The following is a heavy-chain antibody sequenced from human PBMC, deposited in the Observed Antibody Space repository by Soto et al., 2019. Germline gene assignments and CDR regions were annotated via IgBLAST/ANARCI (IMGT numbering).Heavy chain of an antibody. J-gene: IGHJ3*02. D-gene: IGHD5-18*01. V-gene: IGHV4-30-4*01. Sequence: SETLSLTCTVSGGSISSGDYYWSWIRQPPGKGLEWIGYIYYSGSTYYNPSLKSRVTISVDTSKNQFSLKLSSVTAADTAVYYCARDLGTAFAFDIWGQGTMVTVSS. CDR1: GGSISSGDYY. CDR3: ARDLGTAFAFDI. CDR2: IYYSGST.